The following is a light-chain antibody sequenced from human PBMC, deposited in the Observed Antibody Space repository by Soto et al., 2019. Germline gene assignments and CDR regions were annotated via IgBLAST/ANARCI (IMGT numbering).Light chain of an antibody. CDR1: QTISSW. J-gene: IGKJ1*01. CDR2: GAS. V-gene: IGKV3-15*01. Sequence: MTQSPSTLSGSVGDRVTITCRASQTISSWLAWYQQKPGQAPRLLIYGASTRATGIPARFSGSGSGTEFTLTISSLQSEDFAVYYCQQYNFWPSFGQGTKVDIK. CDR3: QQYNFWPS.